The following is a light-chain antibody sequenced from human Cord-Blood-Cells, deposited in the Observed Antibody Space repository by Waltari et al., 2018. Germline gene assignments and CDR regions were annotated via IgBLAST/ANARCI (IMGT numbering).Light chain of an antibody. CDR2: EGS. CDR3: CSYAGGSTVV. CDR1: SSDVGSYNL. J-gene: IGLJ2*01. Sequence: QSALTQPASVSGSPGQSITISCTGTSSDVGSYNLVSWYQQHPGKAPKLMIYEGSKRPSGFSNRFSGSKSGNTASLTISGLQAEDEADYYCCSYAGGSTVVFGGGTKLTVL. V-gene: IGLV2-23*01.